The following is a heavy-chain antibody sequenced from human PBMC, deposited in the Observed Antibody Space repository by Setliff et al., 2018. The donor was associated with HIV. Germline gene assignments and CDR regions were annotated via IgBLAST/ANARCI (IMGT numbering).Heavy chain of an antibody. Sequence: SETLSLTCTVSGGSISSYYWSWIRQPPGKGLEWIGNIYNSGSTYYNPSLKSRVTISIDTSKSQFSLKLTSVAAADTAVYYCARDSGGYNYGFAVGSFDYWGQGALVTVSS. D-gene: IGHD5-18*01. V-gene: IGHV4-59*01. CDR3: ARDSGGYNYGFAVGSFDY. CDR2: IYNSGST. CDR1: GGSISSYY. J-gene: IGHJ4*02.